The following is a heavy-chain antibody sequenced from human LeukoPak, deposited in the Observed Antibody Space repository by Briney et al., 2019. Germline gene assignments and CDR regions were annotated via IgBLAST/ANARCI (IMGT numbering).Heavy chain of an antibody. CDR3: PKEKRSNSFSDFVY. D-gene: IGHD2-2*01. CDR2: TSGDGGAT. V-gene: IGHV3-43*02. CDR1: GFTFDDYA. Sequence: PGGSLRLSCAASGFTFDDYAIHWVRQAPGKGLEWLSVTSGDGGATDYADSVKGRFTISRDNSKSSLYLQMYSLRTDDTALYYCPKEKRSNSFSDFVYWGQGTLVTVSS. J-gene: IGHJ4*02.